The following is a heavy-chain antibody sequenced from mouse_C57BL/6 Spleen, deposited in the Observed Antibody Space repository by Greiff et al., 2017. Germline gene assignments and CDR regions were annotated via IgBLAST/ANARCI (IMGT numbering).Heavy chain of an antibody. CDR3: ARDWKREGLDY. Sequence: EVKVEESEGGLVQPGSSMKLSCTASGFTFSDYYMAWVRQVPEKGLEWVANINYDGSSTYYLDSLKSRFIISRDNAKNILYLQMSSLKSEDTATYYCARDWKREGLDYWGQGTTLTVSS. CDR1: GFTFSDYY. V-gene: IGHV5-16*01. J-gene: IGHJ2*01. CDR2: INYDGSST.